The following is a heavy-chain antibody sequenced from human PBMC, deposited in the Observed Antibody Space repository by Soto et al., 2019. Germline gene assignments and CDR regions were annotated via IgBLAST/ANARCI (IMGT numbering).Heavy chain of an antibody. CDR3: AAHKYDFWSGYYNWFDP. CDR1: GGSISSYY. Sequence: TLSLTCTVSGGSISSYYWSWIRQPPGKGLERIGYIYYSGSTNYNPSLKSRVTISVDTSKNQFSLKLSSVTAADTAVYYCAAHKYDFWSGYYNWFDPWGQGTLVTVSS. D-gene: IGHD3-3*01. J-gene: IGHJ5*02. CDR2: IYYSGST. V-gene: IGHV4-59*01.